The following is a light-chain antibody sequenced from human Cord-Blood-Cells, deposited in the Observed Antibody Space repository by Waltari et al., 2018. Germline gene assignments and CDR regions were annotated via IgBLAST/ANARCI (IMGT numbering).Light chain of an antibody. CDR1: SSDVGSYNL. V-gene: IGLV2-23*01. J-gene: IGLJ3*02. CDR3: CSYAGSSTWV. Sequence: QSALTQPASVSGSPGQSITISCTGTSSDVGSYNLVSWYQQHPGKAPKRMIYEGSKRPSGVANRFCGSKSGNTASLTIAGLQAEDEADYYCCSYAGSSTWVFGGGTKLTVL. CDR2: EGS.